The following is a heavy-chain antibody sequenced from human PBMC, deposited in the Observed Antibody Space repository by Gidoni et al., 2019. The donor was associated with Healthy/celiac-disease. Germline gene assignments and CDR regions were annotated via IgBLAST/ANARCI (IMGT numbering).Heavy chain of an antibody. D-gene: IGHD3-10*01. Sequence: EVQLVESGGGLEKHGGPLSPACAAAGVTLSSNSMNWVRQAPGNGLECVSYISSSSSTIYYADSVKGRFTISRDNAKNSLYLQMNILSDEDTAGYYCARDPLSYYYGSGAYGMDVWGQGTTVTVSS. V-gene: IGHV3-48*02. J-gene: IGHJ6*02. CDR2: ISSSSSTI. CDR3: ARDPLSYYYGSGAYGMDV. CDR1: GVTLSSNS.